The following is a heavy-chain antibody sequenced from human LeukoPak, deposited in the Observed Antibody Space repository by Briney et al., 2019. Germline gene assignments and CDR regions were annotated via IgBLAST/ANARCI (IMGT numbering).Heavy chain of an antibody. V-gene: IGHV3-30*02. CDR3: AKTGFGVCSSTSCHLI. J-gene: IGHJ4*02. CDR1: GFTFSSYG. D-gene: IGHD2-2*01. Sequence: GWSLRVSCAASGFTFSSYGMHLVRQAPGKGLEWVAFIRYDGSKKYYADSVKGRFTISRDNAKNTLYLQMNSLRAEDTAVYYCAKTGFGVCSSTSCHLIWGQGTLVTVSS. CDR2: IRYDGSKK.